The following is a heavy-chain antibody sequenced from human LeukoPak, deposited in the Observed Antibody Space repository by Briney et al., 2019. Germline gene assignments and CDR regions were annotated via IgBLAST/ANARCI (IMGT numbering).Heavy chain of an antibody. J-gene: IGHJ6*02. CDR1: GGSISSYY. D-gene: IGHD2-15*01. Sequence: PSETLSLTCTVSGGSISSYYWSWIRQPAGKGLEWIGRIYTSGSTNYNPSLKSRVTMSVDTSKNQFSLKLSSVTAADTAVYYCARGPKGGYCSGGSCPPASYYYYGMDVGGQGTTVTVSS. V-gene: IGHV4-4*07. CDR3: ARGPKGGYCSGGSCPPASYYYYGMDV. CDR2: IYTSGST.